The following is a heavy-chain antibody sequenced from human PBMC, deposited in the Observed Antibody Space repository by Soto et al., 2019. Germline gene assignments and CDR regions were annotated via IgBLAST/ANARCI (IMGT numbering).Heavy chain of an antibody. J-gene: IGHJ4*02. CDR3: AREYSSGWFDY. Sequence: GGSLRLSCAASGFTINNAWMSWVRQAPGKGLEWVGRIKSKGNGGTADYAAPVKGRFTISRDDSKSTLYLQMNSLRPEDTAVYYCAREYSSGWFDYWGQGTLVTVSS. D-gene: IGHD6-19*01. V-gene: IGHV3-15*01. CDR2: IKSKGNGGTA. CDR1: GFTINNAW.